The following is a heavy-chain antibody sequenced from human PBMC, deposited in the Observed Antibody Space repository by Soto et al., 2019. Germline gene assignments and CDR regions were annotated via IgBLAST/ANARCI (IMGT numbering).Heavy chain of an antibody. CDR3: ARWRAYGSGTQGMDV. Sequence: VQLVESGGDLVQPGGSLRLSCAASGFSFSSHWMHWVRQAPGKGLVRVSRINSDGSITSYADSVKGRFTISRDNAKNTLYVEMNSLRVEDTAVYYCARWRAYGSGTQGMDVWGQGTTVIVSS. V-gene: IGHV3-74*01. CDR2: INSDGSIT. D-gene: IGHD3-10*01. CDR1: GFSFSSHW. J-gene: IGHJ6*02.